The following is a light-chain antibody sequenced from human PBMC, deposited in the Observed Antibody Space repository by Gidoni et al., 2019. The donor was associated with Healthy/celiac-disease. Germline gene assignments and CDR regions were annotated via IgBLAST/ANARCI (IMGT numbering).Light chain of an antibody. V-gene: IGKV1-39*01. J-gene: IGKJ2*01. CDR2: AAS. Sequence: DIQMTQSPSSLSASVGDRVTITCRASQSISSYLNWYQQKPGKAPKLLSYAASSLQSGVPSRFSGSGAGTDFTLTISSLQPEDFATYYCQQSYSTLSAFGQGTKLEIK. CDR3: QQSYSTLSA. CDR1: QSISSY.